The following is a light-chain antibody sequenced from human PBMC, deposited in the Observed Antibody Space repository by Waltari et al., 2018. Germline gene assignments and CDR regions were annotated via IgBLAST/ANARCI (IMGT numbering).Light chain of an antibody. Sequence: DIQMAQSPPSLSASTGERVTLTCRARQFIAHRLSWYQQRPGKAPRLLIYAASNVHSGVSSRFSGSGSGTDFTLTISDPQSEDFGTYYCQETYSTGTFGQGTKVDMK. CDR3: QETYSTGT. CDR1: QFIAHR. J-gene: IGKJ1*01. CDR2: AAS. V-gene: IGKV1-39*01.